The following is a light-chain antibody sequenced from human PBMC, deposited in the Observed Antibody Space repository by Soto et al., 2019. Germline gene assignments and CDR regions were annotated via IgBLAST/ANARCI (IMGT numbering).Light chain of an antibody. V-gene: IGKV3-20*01. Sequence: LTKSAGTLSLSQGERATLSCRASQSFXGNFSAWHTENPGQAPRLLXDCASSSARGSPDRFSGSGSVTDFTRTISRLEPEDCVGYYCQQYGSATCTFGQGTKVDIK. CDR3: QQYGSATCT. CDR1: QSFXGNF. CDR2: CAS. J-gene: IGKJ1*01.